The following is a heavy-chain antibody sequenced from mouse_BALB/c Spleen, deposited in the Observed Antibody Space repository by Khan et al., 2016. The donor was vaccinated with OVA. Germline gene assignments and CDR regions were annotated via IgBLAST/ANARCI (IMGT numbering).Heavy chain of an antibody. CDR2: IGPGSGSA. CDR3: ARSKYHGRGLYATDY. CDR1: GYTFTSYW. Sequence: DLVEPGASVKLSCKAPGYTFTSYWINWIKERPGQGLEWIGQIGPGSGSAYYNELFKGKATLTVDTSSSTVYIQLSSLSSEDTAVYFCARSKYHGRGLYATDYWGQGTSVTVSS. V-gene: IGHV1S41*01. J-gene: IGHJ4*01. D-gene: IGHD1-1*01.